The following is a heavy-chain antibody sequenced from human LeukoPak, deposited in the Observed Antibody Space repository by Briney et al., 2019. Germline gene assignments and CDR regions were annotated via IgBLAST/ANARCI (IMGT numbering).Heavy chain of an antibody. J-gene: IGHJ4*02. Sequence: GGSLRLSCAASGFTFSSYVMSWVRQAPGKGLEWVSAISGSGGSTYYADSVKGRFTISRDNSKNTLYLQMNSLRAEDTAVYYCAKISAPSTYGDFDYWGQGTLVTVSS. CDR2: ISGSGGST. D-gene: IGHD4-17*01. CDR3: AKISAPSTYGDFDY. CDR1: GFTFSSYV. V-gene: IGHV3-23*01.